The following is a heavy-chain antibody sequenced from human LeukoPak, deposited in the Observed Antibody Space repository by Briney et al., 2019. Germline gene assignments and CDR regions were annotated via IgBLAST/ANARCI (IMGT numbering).Heavy chain of an antibody. Sequence: SETLSLTCAVYGGSFSGYYWSWIRQPPGKGLEWIGEINHSGSTNYNPSLESRVTISVDTSKNQFSLKLSSVTAADTAVYYCARGGYSGYPIRYWGQGTLVTVSS. V-gene: IGHV4-34*01. CDR3: ARGGYSGYPIRY. J-gene: IGHJ4*02. CDR2: INHSGST. CDR1: GGSFSGYY. D-gene: IGHD5-12*01.